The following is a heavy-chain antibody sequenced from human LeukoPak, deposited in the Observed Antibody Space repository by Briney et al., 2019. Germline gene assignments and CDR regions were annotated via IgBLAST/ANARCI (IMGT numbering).Heavy chain of an antibody. CDR2: ISDSSRYI. V-gene: IGHV3-21*01. CDR1: GFTFSSYS. CDR3: ARYGIVGATYFDY. J-gene: IGHJ4*02. D-gene: IGHD1-26*01. Sequence: GGSLRLSCAASGFTFSSYSMNWVRQAPGKGLEWVSSISDSSRYIYYADSVKGRSTISRDNAKNSVHLQMNSLRVEDTAVYYCARYGIVGATYFDYWGQGTLVTVSS.